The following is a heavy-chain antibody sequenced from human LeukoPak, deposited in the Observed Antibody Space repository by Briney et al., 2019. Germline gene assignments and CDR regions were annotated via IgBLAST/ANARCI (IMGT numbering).Heavy chain of an antibody. CDR3: ARGLLIAVAGTEAFDY. D-gene: IGHD6-19*01. CDR2: IIPILGIA. V-gene: IGHV1-69*04. J-gene: IGHJ4*02. CDR1: GGTFSSYA. Sequence: GASVKVSCKASGGTFSSYAISWVRQAPGQGLEWMGRIIPILGIANYAQKFQGRVTITADKSTSTAYMELSSLRSEDTAVYYCARGLLIAVAGTEAFDYWGQGTLVTVSS.